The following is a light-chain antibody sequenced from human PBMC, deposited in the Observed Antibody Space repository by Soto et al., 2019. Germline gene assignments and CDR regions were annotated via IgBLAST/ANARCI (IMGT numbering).Light chain of an antibody. J-gene: IGLJ3*02. CDR3: ISSAGSNNWGV. CDR2: EVS. Sequence: QSALTQPPSASGSPGQSVTISCTGTSSDVGSYDYVSWYQQHPGKAPKLMIYEVSKRPSGVPDRFSGSKSGNTASLTVSGLQAEDEADYYCISSAGSNNWGVFGGGTKLNVL. V-gene: IGLV2-8*01. CDR1: SSDVGSYDY.